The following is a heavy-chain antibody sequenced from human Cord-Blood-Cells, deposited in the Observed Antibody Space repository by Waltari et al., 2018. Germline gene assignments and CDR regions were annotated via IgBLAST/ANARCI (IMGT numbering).Heavy chain of an antibody. CDR1: GGNFSSYA. V-gene: IGHV1-69*06. CDR2: IINIFGTA. D-gene: IGHD3-3*01. CDR3: AAGYYDFWSGPFAY. J-gene: IGHJ4*02. Sequence: QVQLVQSGAEVKKPGSSVKVSCKASGGNFSSYAISWVRQSPGKGLEWMGGIINIFGTANYAQKFQGRVTITAEKSMSTAYMELSSLRSEDTAVYYCAAGYYDFWSGPFAYWGQGTLVTVSS.